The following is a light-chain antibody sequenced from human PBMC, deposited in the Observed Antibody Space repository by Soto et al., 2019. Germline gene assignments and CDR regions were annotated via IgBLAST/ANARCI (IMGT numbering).Light chain of an antibody. V-gene: IGKV3-15*01. CDR2: GAS. CDR3: QQYNSWPPYT. Sequence: EIVLTQSPAGLSLSRGERAALCCRASQSVSSFLAWYQQKPGQAPMLLIYGASTRATGTPARFSGSGSGTEFTLTISSLQSEDFAVYYCQQYNSWPPYTFGQGTKVDIK. J-gene: IGKJ2*01. CDR1: QSVSSF.